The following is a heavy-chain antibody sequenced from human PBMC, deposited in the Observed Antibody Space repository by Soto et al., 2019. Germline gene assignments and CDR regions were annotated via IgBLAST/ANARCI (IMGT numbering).Heavy chain of an antibody. CDR2: ISAYNGNT. CDR3: ARDDYDSSGQRWFDP. Sequence: ASVKVSCKASGYTFTRYCISWVREAPGQGLEWMGWISAYNGNTNYAQKLQGRVTMTTDTSTSTAYMELRSLRSDDTAVYYCARDDYDSSGQRWFDPWGQGTLVTVSS. D-gene: IGHD3-22*01. CDR1: GYTFTRYC. J-gene: IGHJ5*02. V-gene: IGHV1-18*01.